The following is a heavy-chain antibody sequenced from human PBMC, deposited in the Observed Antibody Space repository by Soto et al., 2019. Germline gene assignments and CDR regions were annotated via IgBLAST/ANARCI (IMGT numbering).Heavy chain of an antibody. Sequence: EVQLVESGGGLVRPGGSLRLSCAASGFTFSYYWMHWVRQAPGKGLVWVSRIHSDGSSTTYADFVKGRFIISRDNDRNTVDLQRNSVRVEDTAVYYCARGDRGAFDLWGQGTVVTVSS. CDR3: ARGDRGAFDL. V-gene: IGHV3-74*01. J-gene: IGHJ3*01. CDR2: IHSDGSST. D-gene: IGHD1-26*01. CDR1: GFTFSYYW.